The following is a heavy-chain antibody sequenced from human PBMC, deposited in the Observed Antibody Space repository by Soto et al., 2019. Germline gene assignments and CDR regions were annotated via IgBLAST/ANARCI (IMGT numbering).Heavy chain of an antibody. J-gene: IGHJ4*02. CDR2: ISGSGGST. D-gene: IGHD3-22*01. V-gene: IGHV3-23*01. Sequence: EVQLLESGGGLVQPGGSLRLSCAASGFTFSSYAMSWVRQAPGKGLEWVSAISGSGGSTYYADSVKGRFTISRDNSKNXXYLQMTSLTAEDTAVYYCATVPATWYYGGSGKPDYWGQGTLVTVSS. CDR1: GFTFSSYA. CDR3: ATVPATWYYGGSGKPDY.